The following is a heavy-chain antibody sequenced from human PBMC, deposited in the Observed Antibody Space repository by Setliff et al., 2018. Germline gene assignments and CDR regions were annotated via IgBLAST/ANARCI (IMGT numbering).Heavy chain of an antibody. V-gene: IGHV4-59*12. CDR2: IYYGGTT. CDR3: ARDRKEVVISPSQAAFDI. CDR1: GVSISSYY. D-gene: IGHD3-22*01. J-gene: IGHJ3*02. Sequence: SETLSLTCTVSGVSISSYYWSWIRQPPGKGLEWIGYIYYGGTTNYNPSLKSRVSISLDTSKSQFSLRLSSLTAADTAVYYCARDRKEVVISPSQAAFDIWGQGTMVTVSS.